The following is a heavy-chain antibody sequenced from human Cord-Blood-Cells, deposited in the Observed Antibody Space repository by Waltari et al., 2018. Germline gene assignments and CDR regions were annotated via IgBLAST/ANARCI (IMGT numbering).Heavy chain of an antibody. J-gene: IGHJ4*02. Sequence: QVQLQQWGAGLLKPSETLSLTCAVYGGSFSGYYWSWIRQPQGKGLEWIGEINHSGSTNYKPSLKSRVTRSVDTSKNQFSLKLSSVTAADTAVYYCARESVNSSSYDYWGQGTLVTVSS. CDR2: INHSGST. V-gene: IGHV4-34*01. CDR3: ARESVNSSSYDY. D-gene: IGHD6-6*01. CDR1: GGSFSGYY.